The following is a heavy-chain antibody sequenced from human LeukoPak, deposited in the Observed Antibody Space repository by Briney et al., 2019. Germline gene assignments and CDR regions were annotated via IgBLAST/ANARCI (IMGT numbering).Heavy chain of an antibody. D-gene: IGHD3-22*01. J-gene: IGHJ3*02. CDR2: INPNSGGT. Sequence: ASVKVPCKASGYTFTGYYMHWVRQAPGQGLEWMGWINPNSGGTNYAQKFQGRVTMTRDTSISTAYMELSRLRSDDTAVYYCARDRFYDSSDAFDIWGQGTMVTVSS. CDR1: GYTFTGYY. CDR3: ARDRFYDSSDAFDI. V-gene: IGHV1-2*02.